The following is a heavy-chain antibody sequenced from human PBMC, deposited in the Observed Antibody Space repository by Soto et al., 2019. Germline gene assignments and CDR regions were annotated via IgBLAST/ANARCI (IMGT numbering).Heavy chain of an antibody. D-gene: IGHD2-21*01. CDR2: INTYNGMT. V-gene: IGHV1-18*01. Sequence: QVQLVKSGGEVKKPGASVTVSCKASGYTFINYHITWVRQAPGQGLEWMAWINTYNGMTDYAQRFQGRVTMTRDTSTSTAFMELGNLESDDTAVYFCAKSPRGEMATDWGQGTLVIVSS. J-gene: IGHJ4*02. CDR3: AKSPRGEMATD. CDR1: GYTFINYH.